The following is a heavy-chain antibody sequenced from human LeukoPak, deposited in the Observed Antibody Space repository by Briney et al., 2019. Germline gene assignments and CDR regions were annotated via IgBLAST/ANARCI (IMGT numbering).Heavy chain of an antibody. CDR3: ASEYCSGGGCYWFDP. CDR1: GDSVSSNSAA. CDR2: TYYRPKWYN. J-gene: IGHJ5*02. Sequence: SQTLSLTCAISGDSVSSNSAAWNWIRQSPSRGLEWLGRTYYRPKWYNDYAVSVRSRITIHPDTSKNQFSLQLNSVPPEAAPVYYCASEYCSGGGCYWFDPWGQGTLVTVSS. D-gene: IGHD2-15*01. V-gene: IGHV6-1*01.